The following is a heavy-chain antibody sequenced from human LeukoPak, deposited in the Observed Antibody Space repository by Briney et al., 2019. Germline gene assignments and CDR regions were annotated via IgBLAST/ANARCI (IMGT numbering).Heavy chain of an antibody. J-gene: IGHJ4*02. CDR1: GGSISSSSYY. Sequence: SETLSLTCTVSGGSISSSSYYWGWIRQPPGKGLEWIGSIYYSGSTYYNPSLKSRVTISVDTSKNQFSLKLSSVTAADTAVYYCAREIHFWSGYYDYWGQGTLVTVSS. CDR2: IYYSGST. V-gene: IGHV4-39*02. D-gene: IGHD3-3*02. CDR3: AREIHFWSGYYDY.